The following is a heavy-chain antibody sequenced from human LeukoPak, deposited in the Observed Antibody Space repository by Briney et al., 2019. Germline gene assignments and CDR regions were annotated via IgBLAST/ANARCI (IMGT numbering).Heavy chain of an antibody. CDR1: GFTFSSYE. Sequence: PGQFLRRSCAAFGFTFSSYEMNYDRPAPGKGLTWVSYISSSGSTIYYADSVKGRFTISRDNAKNSLYLQMNSLRAEDTAVYYCARDHYGDYSLDYWGQGTLVTVSS. J-gene: IGHJ4*02. V-gene: IGHV3-48*03. CDR3: ARDHYGDYSLDY. CDR2: ISSSGSTI. D-gene: IGHD4-17*01.